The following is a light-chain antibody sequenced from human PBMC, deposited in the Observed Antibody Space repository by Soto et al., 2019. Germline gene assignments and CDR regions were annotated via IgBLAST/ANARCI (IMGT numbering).Light chain of an antibody. J-gene: IGKJ4*01. Sequence: EIVMTQSPATLSASPGERATLSCRASQSVGSDLAWYQQKPGQAPRLVIYDIFTRATGGPTRISGSGSGTEFTLTISSLQSEDFAVYYCQQYNSWPLTFGGGTKVEIK. CDR3: QQYNSWPLT. CDR2: DIF. CDR1: QSVGSD. V-gene: IGKV3D-15*01.